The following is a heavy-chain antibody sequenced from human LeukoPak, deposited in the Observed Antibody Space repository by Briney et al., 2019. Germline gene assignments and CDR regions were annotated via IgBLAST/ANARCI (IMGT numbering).Heavy chain of an antibody. CDR2: ISWNGGNI. J-gene: IGHJ4*02. Sequence: GWSLRLPCAASGFTFDDYAMHWVRQAPGKGLEWVSGISWNGGNIGYADSVKGRFTISRDNAKNSLYLQINSLRAEDTALYYCAKWGRGGYSDSKYYFDYWGQGTLVTVSS. CDR1: GFTFDDYA. D-gene: IGHD3-22*01. V-gene: IGHV3-9*01. CDR3: AKWGRGGYSDSKYYFDY.